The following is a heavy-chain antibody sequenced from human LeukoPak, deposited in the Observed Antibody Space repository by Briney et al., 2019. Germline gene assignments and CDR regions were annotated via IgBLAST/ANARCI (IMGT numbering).Heavy chain of an antibody. CDR1: GFTFSSYA. D-gene: IGHD3-22*01. CDR2: ISGSGGST. CDR3: AINAKTYYYDSSGSYYFDY. J-gene: IGHJ4*02. V-gene: IGHV3-23*01. Sequence: GGSLRLSCAASGFTFSSYAMSWVRQAPGKGLEWVSAISGSGGSTYYADSVKGRFTISRNNSKNTLYLQMNSLRAEDTAVYYCAINAKTYYYDSSGSYYFDYWGQGTLVTVSS.